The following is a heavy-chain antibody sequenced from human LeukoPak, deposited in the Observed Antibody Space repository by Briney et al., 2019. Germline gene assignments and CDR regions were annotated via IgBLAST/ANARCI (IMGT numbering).Heavy chain of an antibody. J-gene: IGHJ5*02. CDR1: GFTFSSYG. D-gene: IGHD3-10*01. CDR3: ARDQSYGSGEFDP. CDR2: ISGSGGST. Sequence: GGSLRLSCAASGFTFSSYGMSWVRQAPGKGLEWVSAISGSGGSTYYADSVKGRFTISRDNSKNTLYLQMNSLRAEDTAVYYCARDQSYGSGEFDPWGQGTLVTVSS. V-gene: IGHV3-23*01.